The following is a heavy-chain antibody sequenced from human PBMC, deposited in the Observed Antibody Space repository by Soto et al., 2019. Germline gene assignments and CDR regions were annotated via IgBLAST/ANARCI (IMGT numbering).Heavy chain of an antibody. Sequence: VASVKVSCKVSGYTLTELSMHWVRQAPGKGLEWMGGFDPEDGETIYAQKFQGRVTMTEDTSTDTACMELSSLRSEDTAVYYCATSHLYCSGGSCYSAYWFDPWGQGTLVTVSS. J-gene: IGHJ5*02. D-gene: IGHD2-15*01. V-gene: IGHV1-24*01. CDR3: ATSHLYCSGGSCYSAYWFDP. CDR1: GYTLTELS. CDR2: FDPEDGET.